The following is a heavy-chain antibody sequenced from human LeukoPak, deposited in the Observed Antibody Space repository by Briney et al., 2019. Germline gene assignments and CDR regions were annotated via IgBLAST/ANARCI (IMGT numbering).Heavy chain of an antibody. J-gene: IGHJ5*02. CDR3: ARSSWFDP. CDR1: GGSFSGYY. CDR2: INHSGST. V-gene: IGHV4-34*01. Sequence: SETLSLTCAVYGGSFSGYYWSWIRQPPGKGLEWIGEINHSGSTNYNPSLKSRVTMSVDTSKNQFSLKLSSVTAADTAVYYCARSSWFDPWGQGTLVTVSS.